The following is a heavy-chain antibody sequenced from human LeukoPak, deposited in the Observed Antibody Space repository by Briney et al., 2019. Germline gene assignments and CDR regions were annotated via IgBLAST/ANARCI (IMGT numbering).Heavy chain of an antibody. Sequence: GGSLRLSCAASGFTFSSYAMSWVRQAPGKGLEWVSAISGSGGSTYYADSVKGRFTISRDNSKNTLYLQMNSLRAKDTAVYYCAKDPAALGGCDWGQGTLVTVSS. CDR3: AKDPAALGGCD. CDR1: GFTFSSYA. J-gene: IGHJ4*02. V-gene: IGHV3-23*01. D-gene: IGHD6-25*01. CDR2: ISGSGGST.